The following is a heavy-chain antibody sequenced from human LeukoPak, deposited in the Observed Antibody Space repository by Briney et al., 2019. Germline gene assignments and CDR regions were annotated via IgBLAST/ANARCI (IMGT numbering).Heavy chain of an antibody. V-gene: IGHV4-59*11. Sequence: SETLSLTCTVSGGSISSHYWSWIRQPPGKGLEWIGYIYYSGSTNYNPSLKSRVTISVDTSKNQFSLKLSSVTAADTAVYYCARGPYSSSYDYWGQGTLVTVSS. J-gene: IGHJ4*02. CDR3: ARGPYSSSYDY. CDR2: IYYSGST. CDR1: GGSISSHY. D-gene: IGHD6-6*01.